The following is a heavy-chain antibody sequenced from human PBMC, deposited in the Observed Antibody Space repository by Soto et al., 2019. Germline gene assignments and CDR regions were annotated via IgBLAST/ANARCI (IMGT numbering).Heavy chain of an antibody. CDR2: ISAYNGNT. CDR3: ARVHYDFWSGKKDYFDY. Sequence: QVQLVQSGAEVKKPGASVKVSCKASGYTFTSYGISWVRQAPGQGLEWMGWISAYNGNTNYAQKLQGRVTMTTDTATSTAYMELRSLRSDDTAVYYCARVHYDFWSGKKDYFDYWGQGTLVTVSS. J-gene: IGHJ4*02. V-gene: IGHV1-18*01. D-gene: IGHD3-3*01. CDR1: GYTFTSYG.